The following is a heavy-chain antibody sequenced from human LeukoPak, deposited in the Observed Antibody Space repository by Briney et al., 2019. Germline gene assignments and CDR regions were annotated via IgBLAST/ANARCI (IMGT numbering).Heavy chain of an antibody. J-gene: IGHJ1*01. Sequence: GASVKVSCTASVGTFSSYAISWVRQAPGQGLEWMGRIIPILGIANYAQKFQGRVTITADKSTSTAYMELSSLRSEDTAVYYCARAGSDIVVVVAATPPAEYFQHWGQGTLVTVSS. D-gene: IGHD2-15*01. CDR2: IIPILGIA. CDR3: ARAGSDIVVVVAATPPAEYFQH. CDR1: VGTFSSYA. V-gene: IGHV1-69*04.